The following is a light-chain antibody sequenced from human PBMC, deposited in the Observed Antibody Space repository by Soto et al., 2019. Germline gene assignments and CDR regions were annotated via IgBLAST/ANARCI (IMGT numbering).Light chain of an antibody. CDR1: QGIRSE. J-gene: IGKJ4*01. V-gene: IGKV1-6*01. CDR3: IQGYNYPLT. Sequence: AIQMTQSPSSLSASVGDRVTSTCRASQGIRSELGWYQQKPGKAPNLLIYTASTLQSGVPSRFSGSGSGTDFTLTISSLQPEDFATHYCIQGYNYPLTFGGGTKVDIK. CDR2: TAS.